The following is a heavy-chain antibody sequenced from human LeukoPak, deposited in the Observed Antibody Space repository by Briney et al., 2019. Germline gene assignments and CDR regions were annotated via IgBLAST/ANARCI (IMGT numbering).Heavy chain of an antibody. CDR3: AGGRTDIVVVPAPLRNYYFDY. Sequence: ASVKVSCKASGYTFTSYGISWVRQAPGQGLEWMGWISAYNGNTNYAQKLQGRVTMTTDTSTSTAYMELSRLRSEDTAVYYCAGGRTDIVVVPAPLRNYYFDYWGQGTLVTVSS. J-gene: IGHJ4*02. D-gene: IGHD2-2*01. V-gene: IGHV1-18*04. CDR2: ISAYNGNT. CDR1: GYTFTSYG.